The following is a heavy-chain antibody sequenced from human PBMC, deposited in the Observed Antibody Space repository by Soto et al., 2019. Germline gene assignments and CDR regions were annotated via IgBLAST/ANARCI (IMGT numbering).Heavy chain of an antibody. CDR1: GYTFTSYY. Sequence: ASVKVSCKASGYTFTSYYMHWVRQARGQGLEWMGIINPSGGSTSYAQKFQGRVTMTRDASTSTAFMELRSLRSEDTAVYYCATANNTSPFDYWGQGTLVTVSS. J-gene: IGHJ4*02. CDR2: INPSGGST. D-gene: IGHD1-26*01. CDR3: ATANNTSPFDY. V-gene: IGHV1-46*01.